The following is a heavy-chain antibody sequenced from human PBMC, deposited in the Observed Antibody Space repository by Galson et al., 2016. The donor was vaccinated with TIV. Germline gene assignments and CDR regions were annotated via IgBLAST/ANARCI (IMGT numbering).Heavy chain of an antibody. CDR1: GFTFSSYA. CDR3: ARERDGQSLNA. V-gene: IGHV3-30*04. J-gene: IGHJ5*02. CDR2: ISFDGKRK. Sequence: SLRLSCAASGFTFSSYALHWVRQAPGKGLEWLMSISFDGKRKNYADSVKGRFTITSDDSKRTLYLHMKGLAGGDTAVYYCARERDGQSLNAWGQGTLVIVSS. D-gene: IGHD5-24*01.